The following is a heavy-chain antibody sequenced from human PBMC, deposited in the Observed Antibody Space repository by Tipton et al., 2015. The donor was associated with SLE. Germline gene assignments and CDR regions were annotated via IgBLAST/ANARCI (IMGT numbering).Heavy chain of an antibody. J-gene: IGHJ3*02. D-gene: IGHD2-15*01. V-gene: IGHV4-61*09. Sequence: TLSLTCAVSGYSISSGSYYWSWIRQPAGKGLEWIGYIYTSGSTNYNPSLKSRVTISVDTSKNQFSLKLSSVTAADTAVYYCARAGYCSGGSCYRDAFDIWVHGAMVAVS. CDR2: IYTSGST. CDR3: ARAGYCSGGSCYRDAFDI. CDR1: GYSISSGSYY.